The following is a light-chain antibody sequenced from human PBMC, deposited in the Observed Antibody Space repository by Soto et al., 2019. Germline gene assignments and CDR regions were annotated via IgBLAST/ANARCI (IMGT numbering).Light chain of an antibody. CDR1: SSNIGAGYD. V-gene: IGLV1-51*01. CDR3: GAWDSSLSGTWL. J-gene: IGLJ3*02. Sequence: QSVLTQPPSVSGAPGQRVTISCTGSSSNIGAGYDVHWYQQLPGTAPKLLIFDNNKRPSGVPDRFSGSKSGASATLDITGLQPGDEADYYCGAWDSSLSGTWLFGGGTK. CDR2: DNN.